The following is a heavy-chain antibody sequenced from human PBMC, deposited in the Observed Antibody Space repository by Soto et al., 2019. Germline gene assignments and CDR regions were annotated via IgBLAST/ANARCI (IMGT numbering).Heavy chain of an antibody. Sequence: QPGGSLRLSCAASGFTFSSYGMHWVRQAPGKGLEWVAVISYDGSNKYYADSEKGRFTISRDNSKNTLYLQMNSLRAEDTAVYYCAKGPGSSSWYSRPYYWGQGTLVTSPQ. CDR2: ISYDGSNK. CDR3: AKGPGSSSWYSRPYY. CDR1: GFTFSSYG. J-gene: IGHJ4*02. V-gene: IGHV3-30*18. D-gene: IGHD6-13*01.